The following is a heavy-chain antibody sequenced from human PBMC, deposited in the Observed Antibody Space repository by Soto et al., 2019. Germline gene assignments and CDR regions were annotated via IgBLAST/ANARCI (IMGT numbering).Heavy chain of an antibody. Sequence: PGGSLRLSCAASGFTFRTDAMNWVHQAPGKGLEWISAITGSGSYTYYADSVRGRFSISRDNSQNTLYLQMNNLRGDDTAIYYCAKIPTGSGSSKFDYWGQGIQVTVSS. V-gene: IGHV3-23*01. CDR3: AKIPTGSGSSKFDY. CDR2: ITGSGSYT. D-gene: IGHD3-10*01. J-gene: IGHJ4*02. CDR1: GFTFRTDA.